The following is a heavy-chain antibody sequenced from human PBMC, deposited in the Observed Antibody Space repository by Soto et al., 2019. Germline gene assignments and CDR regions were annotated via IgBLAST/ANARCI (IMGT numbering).Heavy chain of an antibody. Sequence: QLQLQESGSGLVKPSQTLSLTCAVSGGSISIAGYSWSWIRQPPGKGLEWIGYFYHSGSTFYNPSLKSRVPISVDRSKNQFSLKLSSVTAADTAVYYCARDYGGNSGSNAFDIWGQGTMVTVSS. J-gene: IGHJ3*02. CDR1: GGSISIAGYS. D-gene: IGHD4-17*01. CDR3: ARDYGGNSGSNAFDI. CDR2: FYHSGST. V-gene: IGHV4-30-2*01.